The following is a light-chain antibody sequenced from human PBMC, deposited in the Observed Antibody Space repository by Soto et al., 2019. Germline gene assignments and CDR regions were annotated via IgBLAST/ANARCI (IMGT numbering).Light chain of an antibody. CDR3: QQYYSFPWT. CDR2: AAS. V-gene: IGKV1-9*01. J-gene: IGKJ1*01. Sequence: THLSQSPSFLSASVLYRVTITCLASQDVSRSLGWYQQKPGKAPSLLISAASTLHSGVPSRFSGSGSGTDFTLTISCLQSEDFATYYCQQYYSFPWTFGQGTKVDIK. CDR1: QDVSRS.